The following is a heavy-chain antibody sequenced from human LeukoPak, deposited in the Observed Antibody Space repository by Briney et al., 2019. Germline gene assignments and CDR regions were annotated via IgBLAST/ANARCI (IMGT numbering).Heavy chain of an antibody. Sequence: GGSLRLSCAASGFTFSSYWMHWARQAPGKGLVWVSRINSDGSSTSYADSVKGRFTISRDNAKNTLYLQMNSLRAEDTAVYYCARVEYDYGDYFRSWGQGTLVTVSS. CDR1: GFTFSSYW. D-gene: IGHD4-17*01. J-gene: IGHJ4*02. CDR3: ARVEYDYGDYFRS. V-gene: IGHV3-74*01. CDR2: INSDGSST.